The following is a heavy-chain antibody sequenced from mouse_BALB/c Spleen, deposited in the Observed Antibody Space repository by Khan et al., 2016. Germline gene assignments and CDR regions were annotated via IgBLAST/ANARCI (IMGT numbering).Heavy chain of an antibody. CDR1: GFTFSSYA. D-gene: IGHD2-1*01. J-gene: IGHJ4*01. CDR2: ISSGGSYT. CDR3: ARDYGNYYYAMDY. V-gene: IGHV5-9-4*01. Sequence: EVELVASGGGLVKPGGSLKLSCAASGFTFSSYAMSWVRQSPEKRLEWVAEISSGGSYTYYPDTVTGRFTISRDNAKNTLYLEMSSLRSEDTAMYYCARDYGNYYYAMDYWGQGTSVTVSS.